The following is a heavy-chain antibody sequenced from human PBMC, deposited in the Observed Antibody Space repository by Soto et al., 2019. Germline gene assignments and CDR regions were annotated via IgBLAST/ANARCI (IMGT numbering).Heavy chain of an antibody. CDR2: VSSSGIP. D-gene: IGHD5-12*01. J-gene: IGHJ4*02. CDR1: GHSVRRDPFY. CDR3: SRYSYYLHNSGFHDS. Sequence: PSDTLSLTCSLSGHSVRRDPFYWGWVRQPPGKGLEWIGSVSSSGIPYNNLSLKSRTTMSIDTSRTQFSLKLHSVTAADTAIYFWSRYSYYLHNSGFHDSWGPGIRVTVSP. V-gene: IGHV4-39*03.